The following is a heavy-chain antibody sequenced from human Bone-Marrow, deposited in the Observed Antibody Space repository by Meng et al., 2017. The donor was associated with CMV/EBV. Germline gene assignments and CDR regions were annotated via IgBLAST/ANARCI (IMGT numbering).Heavy chain of an antibody. CDR1: GGTFSSYT. CDR3: ARHHLTAAFGY. Sequence: SVKVSCKASGGTFSSYTISWVGQAPGQGLELMGRFIPILGIANYAQKFQGRVTITADKSTSTAYMVLSSLRSEYTAVYYCARHHLTAAFGYWGQGTLVTVAS. V-gene: IGHV1-69*02. D-gene: IGHD2-2*01. CDR2: FIPILGIA. J-gene: IGHJ4*02.